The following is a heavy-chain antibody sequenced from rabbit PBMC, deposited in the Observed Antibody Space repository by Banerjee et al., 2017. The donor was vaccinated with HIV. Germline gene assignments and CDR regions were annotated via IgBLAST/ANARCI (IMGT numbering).Heavy chain of an antibody. D-gene: IGHD2-1*01. J-gene: IGHJ4*01. Sequence: QLKESGGGLVQPGGSLKLSCKASGFDFSVYYMSWVRQAPGKGLEWIGYIDTVFGSTYYATWVNGRFTISSHNAQNTLYLQLNSLTAADTATYFCARPLATMTMALYLWGPGTLVTVS. V-gene: IGHV1S7*01. CDR1: GFDFSVYY. CDR2: IDTVFGST. CDR3: ARPLATMTMALYL.